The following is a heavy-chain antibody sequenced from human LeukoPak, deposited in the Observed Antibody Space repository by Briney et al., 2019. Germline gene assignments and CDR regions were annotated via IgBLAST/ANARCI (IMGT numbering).Heavy chain of an antibody. D-gene: IGHD3-22*01. CDR1: GYTFTSHG. CDR3: AEDSFTTIVVVTNDAFDF. Sequence: ASVKVSCKTSGYTFTSHGISWVRQAPGQGLEYMGWISGYNDDTNYAQRFQGRLTMTKDTSTSTAYMELRSLTSDDTAVYYCAEDSFTTIVVVTNDAFDFWGQGTMVIVSS. CDR2: ISGYNDDT. V-gene: IGHV1-18*01. J-gene: IGHJ3*01.